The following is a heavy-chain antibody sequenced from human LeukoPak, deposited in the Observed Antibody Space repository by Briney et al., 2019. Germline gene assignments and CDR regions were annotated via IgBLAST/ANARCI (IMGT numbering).Heavy chain of an antibody. CDR2: INHSGST. CDR1: GGSFSGYY. Sequence: SETLSLTCAVYGGSFSGYYWSWLRQPPGKGLEWLGEINHSGSTNYNPSLKSRVTISVDTSKNQFSLKLSSVTAADTAVYYCARSMVRGGPFDYWGQGTLVTVSS. D-gene: IGHD3-10*01. J-gene: IGHJ4*02. CDR3: ARSMVRGGPFDY. V-gene: IGHV4-34*01.